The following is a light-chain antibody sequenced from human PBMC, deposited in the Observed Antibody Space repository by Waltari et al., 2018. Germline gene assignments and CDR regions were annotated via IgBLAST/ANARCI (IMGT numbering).Light chain of an antibody. CDR3: QQSYSTPIT. V-gene: IGKV1-39*01. J-gene: IGKJ5*01. CDR1: QSISNY. CDR2: AAS. Sequence: DIQMTQSPSSLSASVGDRVTITCRASQSISNYLNWCQQKPGKAPKLLIFAASSLQSGVPSRFSGSGSGTDFTLTISSLQPEDFATYYCQQSYSTPITFGQGTRLEIK.